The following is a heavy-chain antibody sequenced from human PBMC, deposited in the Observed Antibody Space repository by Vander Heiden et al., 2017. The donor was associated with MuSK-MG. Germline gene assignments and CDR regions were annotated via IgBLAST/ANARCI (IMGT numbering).Heavy chain of an antibody. Sequence: QVQLVESGGGVVQPGRSLRFSCAASGFTFSSYGMHWVRKTPGKGLEWVAVIWYDGSNKYYADSVNGRFTISRDNSKNTLYLQMNSLRAEDTAVYYCARGRGDYYDSSGPSYYFDYWCQGTLVTVSS. CDR2: IWYDGSNK. D-gene: IGHD3-22*01. J-gene: IGHJ4*02. CDR3: ARGRGDYYDSSGPSYYFDY. V-gene: IGHV3-33*01. CDR1: GFTFSSYG.